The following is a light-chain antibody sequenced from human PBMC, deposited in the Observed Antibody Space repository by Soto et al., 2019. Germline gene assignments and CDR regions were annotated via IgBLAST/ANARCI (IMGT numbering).Light chain of an antibody. Sequence: EIVLTQSPGTLSLSPGERATLSCRASQSVSSSYLAWYQQKPGQAPSLLIYATSSRATGIPDRFSGSGSGTDFSLTISRLEPEDFAVYYCQQYGSSPITFGQGTRLDIK. J-gene: IGKJ5*01. CDR2: ATS. CDR3: QQYGSSPIT. V-gene: IGKV3-20*01. CDR1: QSVSSSY.